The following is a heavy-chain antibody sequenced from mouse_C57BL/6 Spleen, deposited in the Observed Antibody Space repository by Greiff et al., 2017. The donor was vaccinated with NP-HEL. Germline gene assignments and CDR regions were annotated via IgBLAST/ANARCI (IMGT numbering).Heavy chain of an antibody. V-gene: IGHV1-80*01. CDR2: IYPGDGDT. CDR3: ARSGMVTTGGYFDV. CDR1: GYAFSSYW. J-gene: IGHJ1*03. D-gene: IGHD2-2*01. Sequence: QVQLQQSGAELVKPGASVKISCKASGYAFSSYWMNWVKQRPGKGLEWIGQIYPGDGDTNYNGKFKGKATLTADKSSSTAYMQLSSLTSEDSAVSFCARSGMVTTGGYFDVWGTGTTVTVSS.